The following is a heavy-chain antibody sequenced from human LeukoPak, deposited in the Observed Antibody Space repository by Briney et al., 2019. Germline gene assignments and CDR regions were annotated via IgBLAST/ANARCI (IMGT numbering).Heavy chain of an antibody. CDR2: ISSSFGTV. J-gene: IGHJ4*02. CDR3: AKRGVVIRVFLVGFHKEAYYFDS. D-gene: IGHD3-10*01. CDR1: GFTFSDYY. V-gene: IGHV3-11*01. Sequence: GGSLRLSCAASGFTFSDYYMSWIRQAPGKGLEWASYISSSFGTVDYADSVKGRFTVSRDNANNSLYLQMNSLRAEDTAVYFCAKRGVVIRVFLVGFHKEAYYFDSWGQGALVTVSS.